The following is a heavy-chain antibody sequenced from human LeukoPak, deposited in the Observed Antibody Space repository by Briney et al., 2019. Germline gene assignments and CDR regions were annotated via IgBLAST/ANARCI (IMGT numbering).Heavy chain of an antibody. Sequence: PSETLSLTCTVSGXXIXSXYXXXIXXPXGXGLXWIGRIYTSGSTNYNPSLKSRVTMSVDTSKNQFSLKLSSVTAADTAVYYCARADYGSGYYYNYWGQGTLVTVSS. V-gene: IGHV4-4*07. J-gene: IGHJ4*02. CDR1: GXXIXSXY. CDR2: IYTSGST. D-gene: IGHD3-10*01. CDR3: ARADYGSGYYYNY.